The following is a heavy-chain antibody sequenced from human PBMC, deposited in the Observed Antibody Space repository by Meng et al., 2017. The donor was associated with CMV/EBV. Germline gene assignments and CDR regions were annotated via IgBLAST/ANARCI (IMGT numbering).Heavy chain of an antibody. J-gene: IGHJ4*02. CDR1: GFTFSSYG. CDR3: AKAGYCSSTSCYEIDY. V-gene: IGHV3-33*06. CDR2: IWYDGSNK. D-gene: IGHD2-2*03. Sequence: GESLKISCAASGFTFSSYGMHWVRQAPGKGLEWVAVIWYDGSNKYYADSVKGQFTISRDNSKNTLYLQMNSLRAEDTAVYYCAKAGYCSSTSCYEIDYWGQGTLVTVSS.